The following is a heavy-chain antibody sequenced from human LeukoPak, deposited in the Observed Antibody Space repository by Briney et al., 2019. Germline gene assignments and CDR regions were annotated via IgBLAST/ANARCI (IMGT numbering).Heavy chain of an antibody. D-gene: IGHD6-19*01. V-gene: IGHV3-23*01. CDR3: AKNRGSAGWSDY. Sequence: GGSLRLSCAASGFTFSSYAMSWVRQAPGKGLEWVSSISGSGSTTYDADSVKARFTISRDNPKNTLDLQMNSLRADDTAVYYCAKNRGSAGWSDYWGQGTLVTVSS. J-gene: IGHJ4*02. CDR1: GFTFSSYA. CDR2: ISGSGSTT.